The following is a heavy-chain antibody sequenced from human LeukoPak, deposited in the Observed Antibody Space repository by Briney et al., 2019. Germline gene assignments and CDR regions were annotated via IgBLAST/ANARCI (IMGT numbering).Heavy chain of an antibody. CDR1: GFTFSSYA. J-gene: IGHJ3*02. CDR3: ARGPREWELLAFDI. CDR2: ISYDGSNK. D-gene: IGHD1-26*01. Sequence: PGGSLRLSCAASGFTFSSYAMHWVRQAPGKGLEWVAVISYDGSNKYYADSVKGRFTISRDNAKNSLYLQMNSLRDEDTAVYYCARGPREWELLAFDIWGQGTMVTVSS. V-gene: IGHV3-30-3*01.